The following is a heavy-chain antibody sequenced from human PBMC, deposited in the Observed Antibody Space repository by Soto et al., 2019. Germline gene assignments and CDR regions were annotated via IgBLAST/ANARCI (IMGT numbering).Heavy chain of an antibody. CDR3: AREYTAWPLAYGLDV. D-gene: IGHD2-2*02. Sequence: GGSLRLSCAASGFTVSSNYMSWVRQAPGKGLEWVSVIYSGGSTYYADSVKGRFTISRDNAKNSVSLQMNSLRAEDTAVYYCAREYTAWPLAYGLDVWGQGTTVTV. J-gene: IGHJ6*02. V-gene: IGHV3-53*01. CDR2: IYSGGST. CDR1: GFTVSSNY.